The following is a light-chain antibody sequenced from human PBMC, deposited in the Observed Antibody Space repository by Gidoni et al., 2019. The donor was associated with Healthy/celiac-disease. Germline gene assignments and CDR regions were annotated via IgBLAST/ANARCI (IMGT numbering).Light chain of an antibody. J-gene: IGKJ4*01. V-gene: IGKV3-20*01. CDR1: QSISSSQ. Sequence: EIVLTQSPGTLSLSPGQSATLSCRASQSISSSQLAWYQQKPGQAPRPLMYGASSRATGIPDRVSGSGSGTDFTLTNSRLEPEDFAVYYCQHFGNFXGXTKVE. CDR3: QHFGN. CDR2: GAS.